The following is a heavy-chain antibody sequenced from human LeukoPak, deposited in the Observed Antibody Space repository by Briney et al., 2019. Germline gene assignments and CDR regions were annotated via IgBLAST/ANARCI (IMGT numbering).Heavy chain of an antibody. D-gene: IGHD2-8*01. CDR3: ARDRRSYCTNGVCYGFDP. CDR1: GYTFTSYD. J-gene: IGHJ5*02. CDR2: ISAYNGNT. V-gene: IGHV1-18*01. Sequence: ASVKVSCKASGYTFTSYDINWVRQATGQGLEGMGWISAYNGNTNYAQKLQGRVTMTTDTSTSTAYMELRSLRSDDTAAYYCARDRRSYCTNGVCYGFDPWGQGTLVTVSS.